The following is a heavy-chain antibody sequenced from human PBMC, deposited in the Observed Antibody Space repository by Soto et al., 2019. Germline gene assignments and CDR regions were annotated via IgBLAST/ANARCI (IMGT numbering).Heavy chain of an antibody. CDR1: GGSFSGYY. Sequence: PSETLSLTCAVYGGSFSGYYWSWIRQPPGKGLEWIGEINHSGSTNYNPSLKSRVTISVDTSKNQFSLKLSSVTAADTAVYYCARGYSSSWPTARAFDIWGQGTMVTVSS. D-gene: IGHD6-13*01. J-gene: IGHJ3*02. V-gene: IGHV4-34*01. CDR3: ARGYSSSWPTARAFDI. CDR2: INHSGST.